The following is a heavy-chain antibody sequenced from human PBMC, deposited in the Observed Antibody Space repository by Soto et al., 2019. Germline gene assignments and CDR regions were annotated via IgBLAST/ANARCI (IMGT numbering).Heavy chain of an antibody. CDR2: INHSGST. D-gene: IGHD2-2*01. V-gene: IGHV4-34*01. J-gene: IGHJ4*02. Sequence: SETLSLTCAVYGGSFSGYYWSWIRQPPGKGPEWIGEINHSGSTNYNPSLKSRVTISVDTSKNQFSLKLSSVTAADTAVYYCARGQRDPIVVVPAANFDYWGQGTLVTVSS. CDR3: ARGQRDPIVVVPAANFDY. CDR1: GGSFSGYY.